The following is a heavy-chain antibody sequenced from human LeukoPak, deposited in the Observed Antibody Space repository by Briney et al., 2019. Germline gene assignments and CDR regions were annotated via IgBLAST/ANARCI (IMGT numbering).Heavy chain of an antibody. CDR1: GFTFSDFY. Sequence: GGSLRLSCAASGFTFSDFYMTWIRQAPGKGLEWVSYISSSSSYTNYADSVKGRFTISRDNVKNSLYLQMNSLRAEDTAVYYCARGQADFDSWGQGTLVTVSS. J-gene: IGHJ4*02. CDR3: ARGQADFDS. CDR2: ISSSSSYT. V-gene: IGHV3-11*06.